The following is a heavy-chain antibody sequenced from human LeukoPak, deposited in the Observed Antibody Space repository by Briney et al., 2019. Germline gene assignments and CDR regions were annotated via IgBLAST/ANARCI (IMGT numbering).Heavy chain of an antibody. V-gene: IGHV3-30*18. CDR2: ISYDGSSK. J-gene: IGHJ6*02. CDR3: AKPSLREQQLIYGMDV. D-gene: IGHD6-13*01. CDR1: GFTFSSYG. Sequence: GRSLRLSCAASGFTFSSYGMHWVRQAPGKGLEWVAVISYDGSSKYYADSVKGRFTISRDNSKNTLYLQMNSLRAEDTAVYYCAKPSLREQQLIYGMDVWGQGTTVTVSS.